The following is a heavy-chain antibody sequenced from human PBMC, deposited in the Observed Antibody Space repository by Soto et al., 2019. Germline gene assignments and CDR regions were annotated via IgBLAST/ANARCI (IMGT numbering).Heavy chain of an antibody. CDR3: TNSPITYIGGVDFDY. Sequence: PGGSLILSCEGSGFTFHAYALSWVRQAPGKGLEWVSAITGSGGRTFYADSVKGRFTISRDNSKTTLYLQMTSLRADDTAVYFCTNSPITYIGGVDFDYWGQGTLVTVSS. D-gene: IGHD3-16*01. CDR2: ITGSGGRT. J-gene: IGHJ4*02. V-gene: IGHV3-23*01. CDR1: GFTFHAYA.